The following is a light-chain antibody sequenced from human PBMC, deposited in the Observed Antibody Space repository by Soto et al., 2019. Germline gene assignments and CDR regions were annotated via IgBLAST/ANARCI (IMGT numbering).Light chain of an antibody. CDR3: QQRHMWPIT. CDR1: QSVSSY. CDR2: DAS. J-gene: IGKJ5*01. V-gene: IGKV3-11*01. Sequence: EIVLTQSPATLSLSPGERATLSCRASQSVSSYLVWYQQKPGQAPRLLIYDASKRATGIPARFSGSGSGTDFTLTISSLEPEDSAVYYCQQRHMWPITFGQGTRLEI.